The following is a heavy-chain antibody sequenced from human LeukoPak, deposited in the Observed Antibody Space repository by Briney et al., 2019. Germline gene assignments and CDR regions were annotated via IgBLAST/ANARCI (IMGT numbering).Heavy chain of an antibody. V-gene: IGHV3-11*04. CDR1: GFTFSNAW. J-gene: IGHJ6*03. D-gene: IGHD3-10*01. Sequence: GGSLRLSCAASGFTFSNAWMSWVRQAPGKGLEWVSYISSSGSTIYYADSVKGRFTISRDNAKNSLYLQMNSLRAEDTAVYYCARAVRGFGELPYYYYYMDVWGKGTTVTVSS. CDR3: ARAVRGFGELPYYYYYMDV. CDR2: ISSSGSTI.